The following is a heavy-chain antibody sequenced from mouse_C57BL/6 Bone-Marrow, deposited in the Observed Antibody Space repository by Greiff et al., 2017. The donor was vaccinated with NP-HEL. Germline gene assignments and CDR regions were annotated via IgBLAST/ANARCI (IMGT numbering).Heavy chain of an antibody. Sequence: QQSGAELVRPGASVKLSCTASGFNIKDDYMHWVKQRPEQGLEWIGWIDPENGDTEYASKFQGKATITADTSSNTAYLQLSSLTSEDTAVYYCTTGVFWYFDVWGTGTTVTVSS. CDR3: TTGVFWYFDV. CDR1: GFNIKDDY. J-gene: IGHJ1*03. CDR2: IDPENGDT. V-gene: IGHV14-4*01.